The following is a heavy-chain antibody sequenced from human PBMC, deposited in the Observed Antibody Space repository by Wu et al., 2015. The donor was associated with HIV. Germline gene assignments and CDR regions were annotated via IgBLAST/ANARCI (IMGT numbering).Heavy chain of an antibody. J-gene: IGHJ6*03. CDR3: AMAPAGGGYYDYMDV. CDR2: IIPISGTA. D-gene: IGHD6-13*01. CDR1: GGNFRNHA. Sequence: QVQLVQSGPEVKKAGSSVKVSCKASGGNFRNHAISWVRQAPGQGLEWMGRIIPISGTANYAQRFQGRVTITADKPTNTAYMELSSLRSDDTAVYYCAMAPAGGGYYDYMDVWGKGTTGHRLV. V-gene: IGHV1-69*13.